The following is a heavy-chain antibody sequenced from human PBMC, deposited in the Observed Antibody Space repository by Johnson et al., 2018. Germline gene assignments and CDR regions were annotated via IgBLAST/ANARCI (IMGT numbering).Heavy chain of an antibody. CDR2: IIPIFGTA. Sequence: QVQLVQSGAEVKKPGSSVKVSCKASGGTFSSYAISWVRQAPGQGLEWMGGIIPIFGTANYAQKFQGRVTLTADESTSTAYMELSSLRSGDTAVYYCASCGGDCYGAEYFQHWGQGTLVTVSS. CDR3: ASCGGDCYGAEYFQH. CDR1: GGTFSSYA. D-gene: IGHD2-21*02. V-gene: IGHV1-69*01. J-gene: IGHJ1*01.